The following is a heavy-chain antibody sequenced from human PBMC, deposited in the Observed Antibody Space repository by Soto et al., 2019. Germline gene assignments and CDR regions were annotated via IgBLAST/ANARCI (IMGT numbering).Heavy chain of an antibody. CDR1: GYTFTSYA. D-gene: IGHD4-17*01. CDR3: ARGSPDYGDPLDY. Sequence: ASVKVSCKASGYTFTSYAMHWVRQAPGQRLEWMGWINAGNGNTKYSQKFQGRVTITRDTSASTAYMELSSLRSEDTAVYYCARGSPDYGDPLDYWGQGTLVTVSS. CDR2: INAGNGNT. V-gene: IGHV1-3*01. J-gene: IGHJ4*02.